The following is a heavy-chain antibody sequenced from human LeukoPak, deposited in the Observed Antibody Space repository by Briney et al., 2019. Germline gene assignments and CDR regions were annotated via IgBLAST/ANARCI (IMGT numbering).Heavy chain of an antibody. J-gene: IGHJ6*03. CDR3: ARFRSAVAGTHNYYYLDV. D-gene: IGHD6-19*01. Sequence: ETLSLTCTVSAGSISTHYWSWIRVPPGKGLEYIGYVSCSGTTNYNPSLKSRLTTSLDTSKKEISLRLSSVTAADTAVYYCARFRSAVAGTHNYYYLDVWGKGTTVTASS. CDR2: VSCSGTT. CDR1: AGSISTHY. V-gene: IGHV4-59*11.